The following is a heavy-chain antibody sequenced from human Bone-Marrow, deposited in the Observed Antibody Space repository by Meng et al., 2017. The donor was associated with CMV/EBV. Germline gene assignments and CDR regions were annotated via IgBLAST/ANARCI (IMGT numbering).Heavy chain of an antibody. J-gene: IGHJ4*02. D-gene: IGHD5/OR15-5a*01. CDR2: IRYDGSNK. V-gene: IGHV3-30*02. CDR3: ARESVYGKDY. Sequence: GESLKISCAASGFTFSSYGMHWVRQAPGKGLEWVAFIRYDGSNKYYADSVKGRFTISRDNSKNTLYLQMNSLRAEDTAVYYCARESVYGKDYWGQGTLVTGSS. CDR1: GFTFSSYG.